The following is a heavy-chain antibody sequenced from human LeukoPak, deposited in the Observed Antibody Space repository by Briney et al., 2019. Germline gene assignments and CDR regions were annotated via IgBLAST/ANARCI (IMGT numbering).Heavy chain of an antibody. V-gene: IGHV1-69*13. CDR2: IIPIFGTA. D-gene: IGHD2-2*01. Sequence: SVKVSCKASGGTFSSYAISWVRQAPGQGLEWMGGIIPIFGTANYAQKFQGRVTITADESTSTAYMELSSLRSEDTAVYYCARTQDLYCSSTSCYGAAYYYGMDVWGQGTTVTVSS. CDR1: GGTFSSYA. J-gene: IGHJ6*02. CDR3: ARTQDLYCSSTSCYGAAYYYGMDV.